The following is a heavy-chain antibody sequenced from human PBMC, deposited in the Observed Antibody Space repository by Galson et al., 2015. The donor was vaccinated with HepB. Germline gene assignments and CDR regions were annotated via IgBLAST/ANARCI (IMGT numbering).Heavy chain of an antibody. CDR1: RFTFSSRA. CDR3: ARDHRNADLDY. CDR2: IHGSGSPI. V-gene: IGHV3-48*01. J-gene: IGHJ4*02. D-gene: IGHD2-2*01. Sequence: SLRLSCATSRFTFSSRAMNWVRQTPGKGLEWVSYIHGSGSPIYYSDSVKGRFTVSRDNAKNSLYLQMSSLRAEDTAVYYCARDHRNADLDYWGQGTLVTVSS.